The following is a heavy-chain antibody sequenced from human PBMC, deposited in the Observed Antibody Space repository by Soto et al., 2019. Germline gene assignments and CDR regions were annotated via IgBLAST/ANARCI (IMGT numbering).Heavy chain of an antibody. D-gene: IGHD6-19*01. J-gene: IGHJ4*02. CDR2: IYYSGST. CDR3: ARALIAVAGKIISFDY. V-gene: IGHV4-61*01. CDR1: GGSVSSGSYY. Sequence: ETLSLTCTVSGGSVSSGSYYWSWIRQPPGKGLEWIGYIYYSGSTNYNPSLKSRVTISVDTSKNQFSLKLSSVTAADTAVYYCARALIAVAGKIISFDYWGQGTLVTVSS.